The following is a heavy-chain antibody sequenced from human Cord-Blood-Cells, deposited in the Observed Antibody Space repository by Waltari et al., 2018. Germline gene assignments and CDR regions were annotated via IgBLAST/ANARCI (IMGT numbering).Heavy chain of an antibody. CDR2: ISYDGSNK. V-gene: IGHV3-30-3*01. D-gene: IGHD6-13*01. CDR1: GFTFRSYA. J-gene: IGHJ4*02. CDR3: ARALSSPFDY. Sequence: QVQLVESGVGVVQPGRSLRLSGAASGFTFRSYAMPSVRQAPGKGLEWVAVISYDGSNKYYADSVKGRFTISRDNSKNTLYLQMNSLRAEDTAVYYCARALSSPFDYWGQGTLVTVSS.